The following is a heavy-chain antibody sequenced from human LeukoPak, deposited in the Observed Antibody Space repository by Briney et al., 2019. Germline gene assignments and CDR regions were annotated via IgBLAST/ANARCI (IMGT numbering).Heavy chain of an antibody. CDR2: IYYSGST. D-gene: IGHD6-25*01. CDR3: ASSEAVYSSVRWFDP. V-gene: IGHV4-59*01. CDR1: GGSISSYY. Sequence: PSETLSLTCTVSGGSISSYYWSWIRQPPGKGLEWIGYIYYSGSTNYNPSLKSRVTISVDTSKNQFSLKLSSVTAAGTAVYYCASSEAVYSSVRWFDPWGQGTLVTVSS. J-gene: IGHJ5*02.